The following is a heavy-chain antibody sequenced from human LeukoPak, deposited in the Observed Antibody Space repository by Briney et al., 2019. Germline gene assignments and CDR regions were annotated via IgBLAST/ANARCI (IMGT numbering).Heavy chain of an antibody. J-gene: IGHJ5*02. V-gene: IGHV4-38-2*02. Sequence: SETLSLTCTASGYSISSGYYWGWIRQPPGKGLEWIGSIYHSGSTYYNPSLKSRVTISLDTSKNHFSLKLSSVAAADTAVYYCAREPMVRVDIDIIGSANWFDPWGQGTLVTVSS. CDR1: GYSISSGYY. CDR2: IYHSGST. D-gene: IGHD3-10*01. CDR3: AREPMVRVDIDIIGSANWFDP.